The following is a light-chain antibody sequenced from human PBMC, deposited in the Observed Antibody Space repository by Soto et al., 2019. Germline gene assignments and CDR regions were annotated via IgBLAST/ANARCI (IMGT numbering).Light chain of an antibody. J-gene: IGLJ3*02. Sequence: QSALTQPASVSGSPGQSTTISCTGTSSDVGGYNYVSWYQQHPGKAPKLMIYDVTDRPSGVSDRFSGSKSDNMASLTISGLQAEDEADYYCNSYTTSGTWVFGGGTKLTVL. CDR2: DVT. CDR3: NSYTTSGTWV. V-gene: IGLV2-14*01. CDR1: SSDVGGYNY.